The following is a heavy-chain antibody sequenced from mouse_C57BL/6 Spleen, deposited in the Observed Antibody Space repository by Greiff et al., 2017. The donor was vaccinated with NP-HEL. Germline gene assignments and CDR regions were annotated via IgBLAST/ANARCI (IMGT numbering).Heavy chain of an antibody. CDR3: ASSRYYDYEY. CDR2: ISSGSSTI. CDR1: GFTFSDYG. D-gene: IGHD2-4*01. J-gene: IGHJ2*01. V-gene: IGHV5-17*01. Sequence: EVHLVESGGGLVKPGGSLKLSCAASGFTFSDYGMHWVRQAPEKGLEWVAYISSGSSTIYYADTVKGRFTISRDNAKNTLFLQMTSLRSEDTAMYYCASSRYYDYEYWGQGTTLTVSS.